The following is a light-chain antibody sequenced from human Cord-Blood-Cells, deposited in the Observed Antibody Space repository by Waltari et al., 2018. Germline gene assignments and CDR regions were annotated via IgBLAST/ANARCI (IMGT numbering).Light chain of an antibody. J-gene: IGKJ2*01. Sequence: EIVMTQSPATLSVSPGESATLSCSASQSVSSNLAWYQQKPGQAPRLLIYSASTSATGIPARFSGSVSGTEFTLTISSLQSEDFAVYYCQQYNNWPYTFGQGPSWRSN. V-gene: IGKV3-15*01. CDR2: SAS. CDR3: QQYNNWPYT. CDR1: QSVSSN.